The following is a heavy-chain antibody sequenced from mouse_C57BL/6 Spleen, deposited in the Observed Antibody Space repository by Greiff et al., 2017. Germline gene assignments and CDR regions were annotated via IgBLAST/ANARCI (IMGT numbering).Heavy chain of an antibody. J-gene: IGHJ4*01. CDR1: GFSLPSFA. Sequence: VKLMESGPGLVAPSQSLSITSTFPGFSLPSFAITGVRQPPGKGRGWLGVIWTGGGTNYNSALKSRLSISKDNSKSQVFLKMNSLQTDDTARYYCARRIDGYYAMDYWGQGTSVTVSS. V-gene: IGHV2-9-1*01. CDR2: IWTGGGT. CDR3: ARRIDGYYAMDY. D-gene: IGHD2-3*01.